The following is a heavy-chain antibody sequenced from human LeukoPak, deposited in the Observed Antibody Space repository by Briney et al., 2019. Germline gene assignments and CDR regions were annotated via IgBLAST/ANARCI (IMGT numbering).Heavy chain of an antibody. CDR3: ARLQLGFDY. Sequence: SETLSLTCTVSGGSISSYYWSWIRQPPGKGLEWIGYIYYSGSTNYNPSLKSRVTISVDTSKNQFSLKLSSVTAADTAVYYCARLQLGFDYWGQGTLVTVSS. CDR2: IYYSGST. CDR1: GGSISSYY. V-gene: IGHV4-59*08. J-gene: IGHJ4*02. D-gene: IGHD7-27*01.